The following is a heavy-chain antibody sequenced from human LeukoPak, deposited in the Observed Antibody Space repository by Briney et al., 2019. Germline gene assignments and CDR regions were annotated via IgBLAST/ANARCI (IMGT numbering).Heavy chain of an antibody. CDR1: GFTFSSYW. D-gene: IGHD6-6*01. CDR2: INNDGSST. CDR3: ARTGIAARPTVWFDP. V-gene: IGHV3-74*01. J-gene: IGHJ5*02. Sequence: GGSLGLSCAASGFTFSSYWMHWVRQAPGKGLVWVSRINNDGSSTSYADSVKGRFTISRDNAKNTLYLQMNSLRAEDTAVYYCARTGIAARPTVWFDPWGQGTLVTVSS.